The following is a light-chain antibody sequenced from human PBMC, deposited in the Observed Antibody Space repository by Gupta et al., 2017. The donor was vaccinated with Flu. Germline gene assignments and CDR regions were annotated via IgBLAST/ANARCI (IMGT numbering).Light chain of an antibody. V-gene: IGKV3-20*01. CDR1: QSVSSSY. CDR2: GAS. J-gene: IGKJ2*01. Sequence: EIDLTQSPGTLSLSPGERATLSCRASQSVSSSYLAWYQQKPGQAPRLLIYGASSRATGIPDRFSGSGSGTDFTLTISRLEPEDFAVYYCQQYGSSYTFGQGTKLEIK. CDR3: QQYGSSYT.